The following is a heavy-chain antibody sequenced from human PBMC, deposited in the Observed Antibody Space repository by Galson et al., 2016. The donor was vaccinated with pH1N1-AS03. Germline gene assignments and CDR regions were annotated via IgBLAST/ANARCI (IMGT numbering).Heavy chain of an antibody. Sequence: SLRLSCAASGFTFSDYWMSWVRQAPGKGLEWVARINKDGGGIEYVDSVKGRFTVSRDNAKNSLYLQMNRLRAEDTAVYYCASNIKGWGQGTQVTVSS. CDR2: INKDGGGI. V-gene: IGHV3-7*01. J-gene: IGHJ4*02. CDR1: GFTFSDYW. D-gene: IGHD2/OR15-2a*01. CDR3: ASNIKG.